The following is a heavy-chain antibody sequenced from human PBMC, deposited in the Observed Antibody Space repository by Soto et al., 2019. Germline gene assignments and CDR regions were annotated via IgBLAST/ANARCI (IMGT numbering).Heavy chain of an antibody. D-gene: IGHD1-7*01. Sequence: QVQLVESGGGVVQPGRSLRLSCAASGFSFSSYGMHWVRQAPGKGLEWVAVISYDGSNKYYADSVKGRFTISRDNSKNTLYLQMNSLRAEDTAVYYCAKGTGTTGGWDYWGQGTLVTVSS. CDR1: GFSFSSYG. CDR2: ISYDGSNK. CDR3: AKGTGTTGGWDY. V-gene: IGHV3-30*18. J-gene: IGHJ4*02.